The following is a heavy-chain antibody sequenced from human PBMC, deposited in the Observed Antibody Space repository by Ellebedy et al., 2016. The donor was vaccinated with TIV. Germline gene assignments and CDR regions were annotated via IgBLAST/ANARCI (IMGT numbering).Heavy chain of an antibody. J-gene: IGHJ6*02. D-gene: IGHD1-1*01. Sequence: GESLKISCAASGFTFSNYAMSWVRQAPGKGLEWVSYISSRSSTIYYADSVKGRFTISRDNAKNSLYLQTNSLRDEDTAVYYCALNWNDSPVGGMDVWGQGTTVTVSS. CDR3: ALNWNDSPVGGMDV. V-gene: IGHV3-48*02. CDR2: ISSRSSTI. CDR1: GFTFSNYA.